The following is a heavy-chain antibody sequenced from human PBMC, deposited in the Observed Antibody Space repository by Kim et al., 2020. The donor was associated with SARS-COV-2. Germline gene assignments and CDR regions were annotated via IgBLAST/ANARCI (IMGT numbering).Heavy chain of an antibody. J-gene: IGHJ4*02. V-gene: IGHV3-23*01. Sequence: GGSLRLSCAASGFTFSSYAMSWVRQAPGKGLEWVSAISGSGGSTYYADSVKGRFTISRDNSKNTLYLQMNSLRAEDTAVYYCAKDTAHFWSGYYLFDYWGQGTLVTVSS. CDR1: GFTFSSYA. CDR2: ISGSGGST. D-gene: IGHD3-3*02. CDR3: AKDTAHFWSGYYLFDY.